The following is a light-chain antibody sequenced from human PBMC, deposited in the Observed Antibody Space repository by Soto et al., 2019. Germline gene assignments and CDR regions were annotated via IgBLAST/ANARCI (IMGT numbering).Light chain of an antibody. V-gene: IGKV3-20*01. J-gene: IGKJ1*01. CDR2: GAS. Sequence: EIIFTQSPGTLSLSPGESATLSCRASQSVSASYLVWYQQKPGRPPRLLIYGASNRATGIPDRFSGSGSGTDFTLTISRLEPADFAVYYCHQYESSLWTFGQGTKVDIK. CDR1: QSVSASY. CDR3: HQYESSLWT.